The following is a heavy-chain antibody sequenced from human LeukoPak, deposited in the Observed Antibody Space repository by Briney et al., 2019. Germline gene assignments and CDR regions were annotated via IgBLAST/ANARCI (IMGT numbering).Heavy chain of an antibody. Sequence: GGSLRLSCAASGFTFSSYSMNWVRQAPGKGLEWVSYISSSSSTIYYADSVKGRFTISRDNAKNSLYLQMNSLRAEDTAVYYCAKGRIYADYWGQGTLVTVSS. V-gene: IGHV3-48*04. CDR1: GFTFSSYS. CDR3: AKGRIYADY. J-gene: IGHJ4*02. D-gene: IGHD3-10*01. CDR2: ISSSSSTI.